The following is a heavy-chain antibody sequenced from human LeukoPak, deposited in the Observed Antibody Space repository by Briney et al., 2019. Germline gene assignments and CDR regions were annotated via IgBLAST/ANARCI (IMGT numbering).Heavy chain of an antibody. CDR1: GFNFSSYA. Sequence: PGGSLRLSCAASGFNFSSYAMSWVRQAPGKGLEWVSAISGSGVSTYYADSVKGRFTISRDNSKNTLYLQMNSLRAEDTAVYYCAKDRRGNYYYYYGMDVWGQGTTVTVSS. J-gene: IGHJ6*02. D-gene: IGHD3-10*01. V-gene: IGHV3-23*01. CDR2: ISGSGVST. CDR3: AKDRRGNYYYYYGMDV.